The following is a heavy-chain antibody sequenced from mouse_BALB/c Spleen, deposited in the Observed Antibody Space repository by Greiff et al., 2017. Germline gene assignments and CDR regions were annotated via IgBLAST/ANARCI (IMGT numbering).Heavy chain of an antibody. D-gene: IGHD2-10*01. CDR1: GFTFSSFG. Sequence: EVKLVESGGGLVQPGGSRKLSCAASGFTFSSFGMHWVRQAPEKGLEWVAYISSGSSTIYYADTVKGRFTISRDNPKNTLFLQMTSLRSEDTAMYYCAREPYYGNPYYAMDYWGQGTSVTVSS. CDR3: AREPYYGNPYYAMDY. CDR2: ISSGSSTI. J-gene: IGHJ4*01. V-gene: IGHV5-17*02.